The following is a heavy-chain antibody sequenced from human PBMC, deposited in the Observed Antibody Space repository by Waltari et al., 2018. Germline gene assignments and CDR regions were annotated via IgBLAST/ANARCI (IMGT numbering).Heavy chain of an antibody. Sequence: QVQLVQSGAEVKKPGDSVQVSGKASGYTYTSHDIHWVRQATGQGLEWMGWMNPNSGNTGYAQKFQGRVTMTRNTSISTAYMELSSLRSEDTAVYYCARVKPSGAFDIWGQGTMVTVSS. CDR2: MNPNSGNT. CDR1: GYTYTSHD. V-gene: IGHV1-8*01. D-gene: IGHD3-3*01. J-gene: IGHJ3*02. CDR3: ARVKPSGAFDI.